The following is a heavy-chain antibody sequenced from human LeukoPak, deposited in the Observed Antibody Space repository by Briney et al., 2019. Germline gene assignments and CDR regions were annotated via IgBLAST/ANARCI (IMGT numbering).Heavy chain of an antibody. V-gene: IGHV4-59*12. CDR1: GGSISSYY. D-gene: IGHD3-10*01. CDR3: ARLAGVPRNWFDL. J-gene: IGHJ5*02. CDR2: IYYSGST. Sequence: SETLSLTCTVSGGSISSYYWTWIRQPPGKGLEWIGYIYYSGSTNYNPSLKSRVTISVDTSKNQFSLKLSSVTAADTAVYYCARLAGVPRNWFDLWGQGTLVTVSS.